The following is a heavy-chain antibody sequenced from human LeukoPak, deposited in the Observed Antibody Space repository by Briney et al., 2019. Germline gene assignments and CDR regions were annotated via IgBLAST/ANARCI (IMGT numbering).Heavy chain of an antibody. CDR3: ARDSTTSIGEKVDY. V-gene: IGHV4-38-2*02. CDR2: ICHSGST. CDR1: GYSISSGYY. Sequence: SETLSLTCTVSGYSISSGYYWGWIRQPPGKGLEWIGSICHSGSTYYNPSLKSRVTISVDTSKNQFSLKLSSVTAADTAVYYCARDSTTSIGEKVDYWGQGTLVTVSS. D-gene: IGHD4-17*01. J-gene: IGHJ4*02.